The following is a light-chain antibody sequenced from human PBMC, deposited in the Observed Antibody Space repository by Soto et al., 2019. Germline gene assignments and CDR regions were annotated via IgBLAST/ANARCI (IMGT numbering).Light chain of an antibody. J-gene: IGKJ1*01. CDR2: GAS. V-gene: IGKV3-20*01. Sequence: EIVLTQSPGTLSLSPGERATLXXRASQSVSSSYLAWYQQKPGQAPRLXXYGASSRATGIPDRFSGSGSGTDFTLTISRLEPEDFAVYYCQQYGSSPPMTFGQGTKVDIK. CDR3: QQYGSSPPMT. CDR1: QSVSSSY.